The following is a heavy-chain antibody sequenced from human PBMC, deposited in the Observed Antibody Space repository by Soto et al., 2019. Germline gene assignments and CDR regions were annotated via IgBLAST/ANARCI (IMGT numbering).Heavy chain of an antibody. CDR1: GFTFSSYG. J-gene: IGHJ4*02. Sequence: EVQVLESGGGLVQPGGSLRLSCSASGFTFSSYGMSWVRQAPGKGLEWVSSISGSGGSTYYADSVKGRFTISRDNSKNTLDLQMNSLRVEDSAVYYCANFLDGGGTDYWGQGTLVTVSS. CDR3: ANFLDGGGTDY. D-gene: IGHD2-15*01. CDR2: ISGSGGST. V-gene: IGHV3-23*01.